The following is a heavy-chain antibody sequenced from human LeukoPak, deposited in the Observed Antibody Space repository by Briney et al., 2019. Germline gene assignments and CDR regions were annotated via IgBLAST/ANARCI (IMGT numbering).Heavy chain of an antibody. D-gene: IGHD3-3*01. J-gene: IGHJ4*02. CDR3: ARRLRFRTDPFDY. Sequence: SSETLSLTCAVYGGSFSGYYWSWIRQPPGKGLEWIGEINHSGSTNYNPSLKSRVTISVDTSKNQFSLKLSSVTAADTAVYYCARRLRFRTDPFDYWGQGTLVTVSS. CDR1: GGSFSGYY. CDR2: INHSGST. V-gene: IGHV4-34*01.